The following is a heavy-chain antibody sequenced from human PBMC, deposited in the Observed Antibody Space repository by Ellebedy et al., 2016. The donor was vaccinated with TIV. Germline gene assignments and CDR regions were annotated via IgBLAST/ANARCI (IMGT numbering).Heavy chain of an antibody. CDR1: GFSFGSHS. CDR2: ISSTSGDI. D-gene: IGHD6-19*01. V-gene: IGHV3-21*04. CDR3: AKDHRSSGWPAFDS. Sequence: GGSLRLSCVASGFSFGSHSMNWVRQAPGKGLEWVSSISSTSGDIQYADSVKGRFSISRGTSKNTLTLQMNNLRVDDTAVYFCAKDHRSSGWPAFDSWGQGILVTVSS. J-gene: IGHJ4*02.